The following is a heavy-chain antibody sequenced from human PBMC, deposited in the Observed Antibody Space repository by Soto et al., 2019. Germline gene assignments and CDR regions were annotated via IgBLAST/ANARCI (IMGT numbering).Heavy chain of an antibody. CDR3: ARDLRGNCSGGSCSGMDV. J-gene: IGHJ6*02. CDR1: GGTFSSYA. Sequence: GASVKVSCKASGGTFSSYAISWVRQAPGQGLEWMGGIIPIFGTANYAQKFQGRVTITADESTSTAYMELSSLGSEDTAVYYCARDLRGNCSGGSCSGMDVWGQGTTVTVSS. CDR2: IIPIFGTA. V-gene: IGHV1-69*13. D-gene: IGHD2-15*01.